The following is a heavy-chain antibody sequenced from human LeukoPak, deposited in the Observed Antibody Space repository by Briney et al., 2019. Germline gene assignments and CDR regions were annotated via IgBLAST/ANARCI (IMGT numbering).Heavy chain of an antibody. CDR3: AKEEYSSSWYFKDAFDI. V-gene: IGHV3-21*04. D-gene: IGHD6-13*01. CDR1: GFTFSSYS. J-gene: IGHJ3*02. Sequence: GGSLRLSCAASGFTFSSYSMNWVRQAPGKGLEWVSSISSSSSYIYYADSVKGRFTISRDNSKNTLYLQMNSLRAEDTAVYYCAKEEYSSSWYFKDAFDIWGQGTMVTVSS. CDR2: ISSSSSYI.